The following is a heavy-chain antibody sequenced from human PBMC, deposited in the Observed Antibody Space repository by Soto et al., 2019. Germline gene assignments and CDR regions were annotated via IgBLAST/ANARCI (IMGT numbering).Heavy chain of an antibody. J-gene: IGHJ5*02. CDR3: ARGRDYDFWSGYYTYNWFDP. V-gene: IGHV4-34*01. CDR1: GGSFSGYY. Sequence: SETLSLTCAVYGGSFSGYYWSWIRQPPGKGLEWIGEINHSGSTNYNPSLKSRVTISVDTSKNQFSLKLSSVTVADTAVYYCARGRDYDFWSGYYTYNWFDPWGQGTLVTVSS. CDR2: INHSGST. D-gene: IGHD3-3*01.